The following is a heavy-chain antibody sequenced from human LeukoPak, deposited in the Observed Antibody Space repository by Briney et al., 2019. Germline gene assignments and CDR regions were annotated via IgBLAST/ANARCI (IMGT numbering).Heavy chain of an antibody. Sequence: ASVKVSCKASGYTFTTYYIYWVRQAPGQGLEWMGIINPSGGTTNYAQKFQGRVTMTRETSTNIVYMELSSLRSEDTAVYYCARDDDSSSWYFDYWGQGTLVTVSS. CDR3: ARDDDSSSWYFDY. CDR1: GYTFTTYY. V-gene: IGHV1-46*01. J-gene: IGHJ4*02. D-gene: IGHD6-13*01. CDR2: INPSGGTT.